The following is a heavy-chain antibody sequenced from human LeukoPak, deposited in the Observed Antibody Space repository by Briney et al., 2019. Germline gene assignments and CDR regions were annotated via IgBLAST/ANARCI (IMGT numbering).Heavy chain of an antibody. D-gene: IGHD4-17*01. CDR1: GRSISSYY. V-gene: IGHV4-59*01. J-gene: IGHJ1*01. CDR3: ASKRIYGDGYFQH. CDR2: IYYSGST. Sequence: PSETLPLTCTVSGRSISSYYWSWIRQPPGKGQEWIGYIYYSGSTNYNPSLKSRVTISVDTSKNQFSLKLSSVTAADTAVYYCASKRIYGDGYFQHWGQGTLFTVSS.